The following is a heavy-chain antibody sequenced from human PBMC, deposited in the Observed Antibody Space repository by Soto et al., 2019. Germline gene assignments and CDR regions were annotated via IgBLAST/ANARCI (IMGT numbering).Heavy chain of an antibody. CDR1: GFSLSTTGVA. CDR3: AHRQKIGTAGTGAFDI. J-gene: IGHJ3*02. Sequence: SGPTLVNPTQTLTLTCTFSGFSLSTTGVAVGWIRQPPGKALEWLALIYWNDDKRYSPSLKSRLTITKDTSKNQVVLTLTDMDPVDTATFYCAHRQKIGTAGTGAFDIWGQGTMVTVS. V-gene: IGHV2-5*01. CDR2: IYWNDDK. D-gene: IGHD6-13*01.